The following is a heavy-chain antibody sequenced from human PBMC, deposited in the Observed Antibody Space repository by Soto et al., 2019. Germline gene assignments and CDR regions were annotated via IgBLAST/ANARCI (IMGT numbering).Heavy chain of an antibody. CDR1: GGSISSYY. CDR2: IYYSGST. J-gene: IGHJ5*02. V-gene: IGHV4-59*12. Sequence: PSETLSLTCTVSGGSISSYYWSWIRQPPGKGLEWIGYIYYSGSTNYNPSLKSRVTISVDTSKNQFSLKLSSVTAADTAVYYCARAREWAPQRITRWFDHWGQGPWSPSP. D-gene: IGHD3-3*01. CDR3: ARAREWAPQRITRWFDH.